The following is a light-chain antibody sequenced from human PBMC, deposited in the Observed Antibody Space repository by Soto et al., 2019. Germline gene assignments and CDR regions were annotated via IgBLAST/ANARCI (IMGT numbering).Light chain of an antibody. CDR3: QQRSNWPWT. V-gene: IGKV3-11*01. J-gene: IGKJ1*01. Sequence: ETVLTQSPATLSLSPGERATLSCRASPSVNSYLAWYQQKAGQAPRLLIYDASNRATSIPARFSGSGSGTDFTLTISRLEPEDFAVYCCQQRSNWPWTFGQGTKVEIK. CDR1: PSVNSY. CDR2: DAS.